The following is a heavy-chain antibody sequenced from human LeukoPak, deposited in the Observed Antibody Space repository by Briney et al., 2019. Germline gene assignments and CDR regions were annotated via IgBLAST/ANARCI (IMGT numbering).Heavy chain of an antibody. V-gene: IGHV5-51*01. CDR2: IYPGDSDT. J-gene: IGHJ4*02. Sequence: PGASLKISCKGSGYSFTSYWIGWVRQMPGKGLEWMGIIYPGDSDTRYSPSFQGQVTISADKSISTAYLQWSSLKASDTAMYYCARVCSGGSCYSGTPFDYWGQGTLVTVSS. CDR3: ARVCSGGSCYSGTPFDY. D-gene: IGHD2-15*01. CDR1: GYSFTSYW.